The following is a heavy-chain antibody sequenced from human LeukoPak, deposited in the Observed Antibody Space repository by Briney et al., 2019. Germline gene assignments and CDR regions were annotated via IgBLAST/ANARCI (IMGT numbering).Heavy chain of an antibody. CDR2: IYYSGST. V-gene: IGHV4-59*04. CDR3: ARSVEWELLVIGY. CDR1: GGSISSYY. D-gene: IGHD1-26*01. J-gene: IGHJ4*02. Sequence: SETLSLTCTVSGGSISSYYWSWIRQPPGKGLEWIGYIYYSGSTYYNPSLKSRVTISVDTSKNQFSLKLSSVTAADTAVYYCARSVEWELLVIGYWGQGTLVTVSS.